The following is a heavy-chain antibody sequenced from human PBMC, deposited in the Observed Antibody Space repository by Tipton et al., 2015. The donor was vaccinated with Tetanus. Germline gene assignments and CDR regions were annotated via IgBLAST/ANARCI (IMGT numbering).Heavy chain of an antibody. V-gene: IGHV4-34*01. CDR2: INHSGST. CDR1: GGSFSGYY. J-gene: IGHJ3*02. CDR3: ARELVTMVRGVKDAFDI. Sequence: GLVKPSETLSLTCAVYGGSFSGYYWSWIRQPPGTGLEWIGEINHSGSTNYHPSLKSRVTISVDTSKNQFSLKLSSETAADTAVYYCARELVTMVRGVKDAFDIWGQGTMVTVSS. D-gene: IGHD3-10*01.